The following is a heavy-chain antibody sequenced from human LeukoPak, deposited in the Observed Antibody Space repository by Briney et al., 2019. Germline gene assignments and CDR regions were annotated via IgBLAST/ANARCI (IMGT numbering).Heavy chain of an antibody. CDR3: ARDARYYDSSGYYSGYGMDV. D-gene: IGHD3-22*01. V-gene: IGHV3-7*01. Sequence: PGGSLRLSCAASGFTFSSYWMSWVRQAPGKGLEWVADIKQGGSEKYYADSVKGRFTISRDNAKNSLYLQMNSLRAEDTAVYYCARDARYYDSSGYYSGYGMDVWGQGTTVTVSS. CDR1: GFTFSSYW. CDR2: IKQGGSEK. J-gene: IGHJ6*02.